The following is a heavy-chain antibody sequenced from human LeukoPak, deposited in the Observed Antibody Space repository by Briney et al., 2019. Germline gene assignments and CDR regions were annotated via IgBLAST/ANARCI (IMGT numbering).Heavy chain of an antibody. J-gene: IGHJ4*02. CDR1: GFTFSSYA. CDR3: ARGSITIFGPGDY. CDR2: ISYDGSNK. D-gene: IGHD3-3*01. Sequence: PGRSLRLSCAASGFTFSSYAMHWVRQAPGKGLEWVAVISYDGSNKYYADSVKGRFTISRDNSKNTPYLQMNSLRAEDTAVYYCARGSITIFGPGDYWGQGTLVTVSS. V-gene: IGHV3-30-3*01.